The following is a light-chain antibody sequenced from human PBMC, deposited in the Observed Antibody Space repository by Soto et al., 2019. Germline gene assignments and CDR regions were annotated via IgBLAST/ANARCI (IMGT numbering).Light chain of an antibody. CDR2: DVS. CDR1: SSDVGDYNY. Sequence: QSALTQPASVSGSPGQSITISCTGTSSDVGDYNYVSWYQQHPGKAPKFMIYDVSIRPSGVSNRFSGSKSGNTASLTISGLQAEDEADYYCSSYTSSSRYVFGPGTKVTVL. V-gene: IGLV2-14*01. J-gene: IGLJ1*01. CDR3: SSYTSSSRYV.